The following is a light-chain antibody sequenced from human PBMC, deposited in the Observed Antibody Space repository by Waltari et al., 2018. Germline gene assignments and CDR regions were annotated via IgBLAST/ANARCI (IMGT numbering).Light chain of an antibody. CDR2: DNN. J-gene: IGLJ2*01. CDR3: ASYDSDLEDVP. Sequence: QSVLTQPPSVSAAPGQMVTISCSGSSSNIGNNYVSWYQQLPGTAPRLLIYDNNQRTSGIPDRFSGSKSGTSATLGITGLQTGDEADYYCASYDSDLEDVPFGGGTKLTVL. CDR1: SSNIGNNY. V-gene: IGLV1-51*02.